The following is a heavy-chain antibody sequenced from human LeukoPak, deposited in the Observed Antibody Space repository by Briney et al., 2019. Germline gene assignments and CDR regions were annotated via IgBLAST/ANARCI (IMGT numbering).Heavy chain of an antibody. CDR3: ARGGYGDYGDY. D-gene: IGHD4-17*01. Sequence: GGALGLSSAASGFPFSSYGMHWGRPAPRQGLGGVAVIWYDGSNKYYADSVKGRFTISRDNSKNTLYLQMNSLRAEDTAVYYCARGGYGDYGDYWGQGTLVTVSS. CDR1: GFPFSSYG. J-gene: IGHJ4*02. V-gene: IGHV3-33*08. CDR2: IWYDGSNK.